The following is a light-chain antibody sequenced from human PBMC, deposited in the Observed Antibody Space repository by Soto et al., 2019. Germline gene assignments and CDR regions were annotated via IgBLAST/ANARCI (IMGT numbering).Light chain of an antibody. CDR2: AAS. J-gene: IGKJ4*01. CDR3: QQANSFPLT. Sequence: EIVMTQSPATLSVSPGDRATLSCRASQSVGTVLAWYHQKPGQAPRLLIYAASSLQSGVPSRFSGSGSGTDFTLTISSLQPEDFATYYCQQANSFPLTFGGGTKVEIK. CDR1: QSVGTV. V-gene: IGKV3-15*01.